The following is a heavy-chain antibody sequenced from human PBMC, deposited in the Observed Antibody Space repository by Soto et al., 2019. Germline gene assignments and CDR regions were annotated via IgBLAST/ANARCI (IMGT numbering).Heavy chain of an antibody. V-gene: IGHV3-30*18. CDR3: AKEFHFWTYFDY. J-gene: IGHJ4*02. D-gene: IGHD3-3*02. Sequence: WVTLRLSCAASGFNFSSFCMHWVRQAPGKGLAWVAVISYDGSNKFYAYSVMGRFTISRDNFRNTLYLQMPSPRAEDTAVYYCAKEFHFWTYFDYWGQGTLVTVSS. CDR2: ISYDGSNK. CDR1: GFNFSSFC.